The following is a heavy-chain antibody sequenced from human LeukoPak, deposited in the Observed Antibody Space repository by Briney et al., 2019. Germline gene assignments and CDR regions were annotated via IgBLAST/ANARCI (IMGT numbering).Heavy chain of an antibody. CDR1: GGTFSSYA. J-gene: IGHJ6*03. Sequence: SVKVSCMASGGTFSSYAISWVRQAPGQGLEWMGGIIPIFGTANYAQKFQGRVTITADESTSTAYMELSSLRSEDTAVYYCARGLAARRLYYYYMDVWGKGTTVTVSS. V-gene: IGHV1-69*13. D-gene: IGHD6-6*01. CDR3: ARGLAARRLYYYYMDV. CDR2: IIPIFGTA.